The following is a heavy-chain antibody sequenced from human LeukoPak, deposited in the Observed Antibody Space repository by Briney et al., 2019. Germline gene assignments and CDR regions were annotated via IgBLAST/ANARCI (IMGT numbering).Heavy chain of an antibody. J-gene: IGHJ6*02. D-gene: IGHD1-26*01. CDR3: ASDGAYAMAV. CDR1: GSAFSRSW. V-gene: IGHV3-74*01. CDR2: INNDATRT. Sequence: GGSLRLSRAASGSAFSRSWIHWVRQAPGKGLVWVSHINNDATRTTYADSVRGRFTISRDNAKNTVSLQMNSLRAEDTAVYYCASDGAYAMAVWGQGTTVTVSS.